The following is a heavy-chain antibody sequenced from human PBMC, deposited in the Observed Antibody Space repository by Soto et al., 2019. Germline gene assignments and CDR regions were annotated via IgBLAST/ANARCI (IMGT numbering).Heavy chain of an antibody. CDR2: IIPIFGTA. CDR3: ARVPRETAMVTNNVYYYYYGMDV. CDR1: GGTFSSYA. V-gene: IGHV1-69*01. Sequence: QVQLVQSGAEVKKPGSSVKVSCKASGGTFSSYAISWVRQAPGQGLEWMGGIIPIFGTANYAQKFQGRVTITADESTSTAYMELSSLRSEDTAVYYCARVPRETAMVTNNVYYYYYGMDVCGQGTTVTVAS. J-gene: IGHJ6*02. D-gene: IGHD5-18*01.